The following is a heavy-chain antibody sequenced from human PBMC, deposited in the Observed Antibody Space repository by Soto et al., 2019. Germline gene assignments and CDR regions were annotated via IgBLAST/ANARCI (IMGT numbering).Heavy chain of an antibody. CDR3: ASLYCRSTSCYADYYYGMDV. CDR2: IDPSDSYT. Sequence: GEPLKISCKGSGYSFTSYWGSWVRQIPGKGLEWMGRIDPSDSYTNYSPSFQGHVTISADKSISTAYLQWSSLKASDTAMYYCASLYCRSTSCYADYYYGMDVWGQGTTVTVPS. CDR1: GYSFTSYW. J-gene: IGHJ6*02. V-gene: IGHV5-10-1*01. D-gene: IGHD2-2*01.